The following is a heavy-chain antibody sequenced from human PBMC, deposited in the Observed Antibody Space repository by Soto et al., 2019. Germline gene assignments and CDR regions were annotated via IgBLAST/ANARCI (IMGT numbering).Heavy chain of an antibody. CDR3: ATGDPPARYGLDV. D-gene: IGHD2-21*01. Sequence: PGGSLRLSCAASGFTFSSSAMSWVRQAPGKGLEWVSAISGSGGNIFYAEPVKGRFTISRDNSKNTLSLQMNSLRAEDTAVYYCATGDPPARYGLDVWGQGTRVTVSS. J-gene: IGHJ6*02. CDR1: GFTFSSSA. V-gene: IGHV3-23*01. CDR2: ISGSGGNI.